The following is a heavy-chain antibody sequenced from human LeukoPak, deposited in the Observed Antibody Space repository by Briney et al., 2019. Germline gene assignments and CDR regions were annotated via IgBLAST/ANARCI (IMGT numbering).Heavy chain of an antibody. CDR2: ISSSGSTI. J-gene: IGHJ4*02. CDR1: GFTITSYN. V-gene: IGHV3-48*03. Sequence: PGGSLRLSCVASGFTITSYNMNWVRQAPGKGLEWVSYISSSGSTIYYADSVKGRFTISRDNAKNSLYLQMNSLRAEDTAVYYCARDGPAYYYGSGSYYFDYWGQGTLVTVSS. CDR3: ARDGPAYYYGSGSYYFDY. D-gene: IGHD3-10*01.